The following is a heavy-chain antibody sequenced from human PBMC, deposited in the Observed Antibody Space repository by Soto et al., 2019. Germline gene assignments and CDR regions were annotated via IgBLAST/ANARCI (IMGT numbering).Heavy chain of an antibody. CDR1: GGSISSGGYY. CDR3: ARVANFGPVTKGVDY. D-gene: IGHD3-3*01. V-gene: IGHV4-31*03. Sequence: QVQLQESGPGLVKPSQTLSLTCTVSGGSISSGGYYWSWIRQHPGKGREWIGYIYYSGSTYYNPSLKSRVTISVDTSKNQFSLKLSSVTAADTAVYYCARVANFGPVTKGVDYWGQGTLVTVSS. CDR2: IYYSGST. J-gene: IGHJ4*02.